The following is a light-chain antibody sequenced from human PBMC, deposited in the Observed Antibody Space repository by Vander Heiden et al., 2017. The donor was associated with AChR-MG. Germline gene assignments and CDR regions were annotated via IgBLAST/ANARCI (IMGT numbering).Light chain of an antibody. J-gene: IGKJ2*01. V-gene: IGKV4-1*01. Sequence: DIVMTRSPDYLAVSLGERATINCKSSQSVLYISNNKNYLARYHQKPGQPPKLRIACASTRDSGVPDRFRGSGSGTDFTLTISCLQAADVAVYHCQHYSSSYTFGRGTKLDIK. CDR3: QHYSSSYT. CDR1: QSVLYISNNKNY. CDR2: CAS.